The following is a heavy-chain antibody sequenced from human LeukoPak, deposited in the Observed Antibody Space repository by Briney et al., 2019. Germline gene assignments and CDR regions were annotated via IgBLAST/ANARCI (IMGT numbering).Heavy chain of an antibody. V-gene: IGHV4-4*08. CDR1: GGSISSYY. D-gene: IGHD3-22*01. J-gene: IGHJ3*02. Sequence: PSETLSLTCTVSGGSISSYYWSWIRQPPGKGLEWIGRIYTSGSTNYNPSLKSRVAISVDTSKNQFSLKLSSVTAADTAVYYCARDQLYYYDSSGYPTDAFDIWGQGTMVTVSS. CDR3: ARDQLYYYDSSGYPTDAFDI. CDR2: IYTSGST.